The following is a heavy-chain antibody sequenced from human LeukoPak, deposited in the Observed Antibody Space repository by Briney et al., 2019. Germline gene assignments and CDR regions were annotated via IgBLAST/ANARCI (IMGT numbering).Heavy chain of an antibody. V-gene: IGHV3-48*01. Sequence: GGSLRLSCAASGFTFSSYSMNWVRQAPGKGLAWVSYISSSSSTIYYADSVKGRFTISRDNAKNSLYLQMNSLRAEDTAVYYCARAPLLDIVVVVAATLYYYGMDVWGQGTTVTVSS. CDR2: ISSSSSTI. CDR1: GFTFSSYS. D-gene: IGHD2-15*01. CDR3: ARAPLLDIVVVVAATLYYYGMDV. J-gene: IGHJ6*02.